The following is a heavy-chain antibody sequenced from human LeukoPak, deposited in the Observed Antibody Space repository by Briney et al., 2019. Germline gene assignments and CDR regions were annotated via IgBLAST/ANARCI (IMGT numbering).Heavy chain of an antibody. Sequence: ETLSLTCTVSGGSISSYYWSWIRQPPGKGLEWVANIKQDGSEKYYVDSVKGRFTISRDNAKNSLYLQMNSLRAEDTAVYYCARLLVVVPFDYWGQGTLVTVSS. D-gene: IGHD3-22*01. CDR1: GGSISSYY. J-gene: IGHJ4*02. CDR3: ARLLVVVPFDY. V-gene: IGHV3-7*01. CDR2: IKQDGSEK.